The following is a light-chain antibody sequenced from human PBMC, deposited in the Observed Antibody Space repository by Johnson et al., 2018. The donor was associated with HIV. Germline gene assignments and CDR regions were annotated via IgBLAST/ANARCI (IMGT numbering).Light chain of an antibody. CDR1: SSNIGNHY. J-gene: IGLJ1*01. V-gene: IGLV1-51*02. CDR3: GTWDSSLSAEV. CDR2: END. Sequence: QSILTQPPSVSAAPGQKVTISCSGSSSNIGNHYVSWYQHLPGTAPKLLIYENDKRPSGIPDRFSGSKSGTSATLGITGLQTGDEADYYCGTWDSSLSAEVFGTGTKVTVL.